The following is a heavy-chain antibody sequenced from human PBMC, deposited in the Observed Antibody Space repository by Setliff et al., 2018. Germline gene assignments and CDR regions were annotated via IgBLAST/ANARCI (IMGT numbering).Heavy chain of an antibody. J-gene: IGHJ6*03. Sequence: PSETLSLTCTVSGGSVSSRSFYWSWIRQPAGKPLEWIGRMHSDGSTIYNPSLKSRVTISEDTSKNQFSLTLSSVTAADTAIYYCARMSGFLYIDVWGKGTTVTVSS. CDR2: MHSDGST. V-gene: IGHV4-61*02. D-gene: IGHD1-26*01. CDR1: GGSVSSRSFY. CDR3: ARMSGFLYIDV.